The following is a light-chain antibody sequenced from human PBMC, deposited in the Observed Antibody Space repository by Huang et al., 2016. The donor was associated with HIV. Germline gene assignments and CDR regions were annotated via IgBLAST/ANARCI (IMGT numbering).Light chain of an antibody. CDR2: AAS. Sequence: DIQMTQSPSVMSASVGDKVTITCRASQAISNYLVWFQQKQGRAPKRLIYAASSLQSGVPSRFSGSGYGTKFTLTISSLQPEDFATYYCLQHHAYPRTFGPGTKVEVK. V-gene: IGKV1-17*03. CDR3: LQHHAYPRT. J-gene: IGKJ1*01. CDR1: QAISNY.